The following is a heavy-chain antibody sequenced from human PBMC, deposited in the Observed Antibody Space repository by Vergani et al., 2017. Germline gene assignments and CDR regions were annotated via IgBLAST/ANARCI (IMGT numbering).Heavy chain of an antibody. CDR3: AKDNVPGYYDSSGYCDY. J-gene: IGHJ4*02. CDR1: GFTFSTYA. V-gene: IGHV3-23*01. Sequence: EVQLLDSGGGLVQPGGSLRLSCAASGFTFSTYATSWVRQAPGKGLEWVSAISGSGGFTYYADSVKGRFTISRDNSKNTMFLQMNNLRAEDTAVYYCAKDNVPGYYDSSGYCDYWGQGTLVTVSS. D-gene: IGHD3-22*01. CDR2: ISGSGGFT.